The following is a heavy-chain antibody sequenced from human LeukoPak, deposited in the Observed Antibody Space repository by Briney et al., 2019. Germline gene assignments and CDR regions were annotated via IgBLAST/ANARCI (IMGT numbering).Heavy chain of an antibody. V-gene: IGHV3-23*01. D-gene: IGHD7-27*01. CDR1: GFTFSSYT. CDR2: ITTSDGNT. CDR3: AKDGGLWVSAHWGDS. J-gene: IGHJ4*02. Sequence: GGSLRLSCAASGFTFSSYTMSWVRQAPGKGLEWVSTITTSDGNTYYADSVKGRFTVSRDNSKNALFLQMNSLRAEDTAVYYCAKDGGLWVSAHWGDSWGRGTLVTVSS.